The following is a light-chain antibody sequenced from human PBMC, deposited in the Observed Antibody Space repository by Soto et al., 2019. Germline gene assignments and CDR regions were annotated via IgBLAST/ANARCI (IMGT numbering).Light chain of an antibody. CDR1: QSISSN. V-gene: IGKV3D-15*01. J-gene: IGKJ5*01. Sequence: EIVMTQSPATLSVSPGERATLSCRASQSISSNLAWYQQKPGQAPRLLIYDASTRATGIPDRFSGSGSGTDFTLTISSLQPEDFAVYYCQQHSQWPITFGQGTRLEIK. CDR3: QQHSQWPIT. CDR2: DAS.